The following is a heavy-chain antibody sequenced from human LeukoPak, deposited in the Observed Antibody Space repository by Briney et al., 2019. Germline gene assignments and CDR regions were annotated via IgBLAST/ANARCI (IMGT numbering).Heavy chain of an antibody. Sequence: GGSLRLSCAASGFTFSSYGMHWVRQAPGKGLEGVAFIRYDGSNKYYADSVKGRFTISRDNSKNTLYLQMNSLRAEDTAVYYCAKDPSSYDFWSGYYPLNWFDPWGQGTLVTVSS. CDR3: AKDPSSYDFWSGYYPLNWFDP. CDR2: IRYDGSNK. J-gene: IGHJ5*02. CDR1: GFTFSSYG. D-gene: IGHD3-3*01. V-gene: IGHV3-30*02.